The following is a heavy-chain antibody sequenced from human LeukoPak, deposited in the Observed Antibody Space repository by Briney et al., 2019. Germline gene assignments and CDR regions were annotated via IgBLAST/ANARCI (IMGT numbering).Heavy chain of an antibody. J-gene: IGHJ4*02. V-gene: IGHV3-30-3*01. CDR3: ARAPLDQGRGSYNLGDY. CDR1: GFTFSSYA. Sequence: RPGRSLRLSCAASGFTFSSYAMHWVRQAPGKGLEWVAVISYDGSNKYYADSVKGRFTISRDNSKNTLYLQMNSLRAEDTAVYYCARAPLDQGRGSYNLGDYWGQGTLVTVSS. CDR2: ISYDGSNK. D-gene: IGHD1-26*01.